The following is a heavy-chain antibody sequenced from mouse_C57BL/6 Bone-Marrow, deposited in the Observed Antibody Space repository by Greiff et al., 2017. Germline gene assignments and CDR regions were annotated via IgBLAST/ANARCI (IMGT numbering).Heavy chain of an antibody. D-gene: IGHD2-5*01. Sequence: QVQLQHPGAELVKPGASMKMSCKASGYTFTSYWITWVKQRPGQGLEWIGDIYPGSGSTNYNEKFKSKATLTVDTSSSTAYMQLSSLTSEDSAVYYCARPYYSNYWYFDVWGTGTTVTVSS. CDR1: GYTFTSYW. CDR3: ARPYYSNYWYFDV. CDR2: IYPGSGST. V-gene: IGHV1-55*01. J-gene: IGHJ1*03.